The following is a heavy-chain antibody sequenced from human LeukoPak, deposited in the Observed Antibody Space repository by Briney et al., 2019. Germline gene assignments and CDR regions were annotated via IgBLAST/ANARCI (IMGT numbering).Heavy chain of an antibody. D-gene: IGHD2-2*01. Sequence: SETLSLTCTVSGGSISSGAYYWSWIQQPPGKGLEWIGYIYHSGHAYYNPSLKSRVTLSVDTSKNQFSLNLYSVTVADTAVYYCAREVTGVPAATGVDSWGQGTLVTVSS. V-gene: IGHV4-30-2*01. CDR2: IYHSGHA. J-gene: IGHJ4*02. CDR1: GGSISSGAYY. CDR3: AREVTGVPAATGVDS.